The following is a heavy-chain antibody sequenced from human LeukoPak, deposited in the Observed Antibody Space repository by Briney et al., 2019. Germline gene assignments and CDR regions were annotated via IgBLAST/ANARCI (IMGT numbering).Heavy chain of an antibody. D-gene: IGHD3-9*01. Sequence: SETLSLTCAVSGGSISSSNYWSWIRQPPGKGLEWIGYIYYSGSTNYNPSLKSRVTISVDTSKNQFSLKLSSVTAADTAVYYCARGRPSIRYFDWLSAPPGETQGDLPFDPWGQGTLVTVSS. CDR1: GGSISSSNY. CDR3: ARGRPSIRYFDWLSAPPGETQGDLPFDP. V-gene: IGHV4-61*01. CDR2: IYYSGST. J-gene: IGHJ5*02.